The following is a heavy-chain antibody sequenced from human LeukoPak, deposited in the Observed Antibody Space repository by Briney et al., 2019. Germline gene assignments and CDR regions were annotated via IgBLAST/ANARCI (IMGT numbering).Heavy chain of an antibody. J-gene: IGHJ4*02. CDR3: ARDSSGYYPDY. Sequence: EASVKVSCKASGYTFATYGITWVRQAPGQGLEWVGWISTYNDDTNYAQNLQGRVTMTTDTATSTAYMELRSLKSDDTAVYYCARDSSGYYPDYWGQGTLVTVSS. CDR2: ISTYNDDT. D-gene: IGHD3-22*01. V-gene: IGHV1-18*01. CDR1: GYTFATYG.